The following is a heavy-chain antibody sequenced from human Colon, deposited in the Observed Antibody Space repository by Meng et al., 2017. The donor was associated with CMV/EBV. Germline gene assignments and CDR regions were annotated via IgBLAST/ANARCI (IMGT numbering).Heavy chain of an antibody. CDR1: GGSFSSHT. J-gene: IGHJ6*02. V-gene: IGHV1-69*10. CDR3: ASSESPYYYYGLDV. CDR2: IIPVTGLP. Sequence: SVKVSCKASGGSFSSHTISWVRRAPGQGLEWMGGIIPVTGLPNYAQKFQDRVTITADKSTSTVYMEVTSLRSEDTAVYFCASSESPYYYYGLDVWGQGTTVTVSS.